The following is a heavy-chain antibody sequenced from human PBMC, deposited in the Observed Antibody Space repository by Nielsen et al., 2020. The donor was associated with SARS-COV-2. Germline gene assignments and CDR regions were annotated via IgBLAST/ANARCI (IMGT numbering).Heavy chain of an antibody. Sequence: SVKVSCKASGGTFSSYAISWVRQAPGQGLEWMGGIIPIFGTANYAQKFQGRVTMTRDTSTSTVYMELSSLRSEDTAVYYCARGATHYYYYGMDVWGQGTTVTVSS. CDR1: GGTFSSYA. CDR2: IIPIFGTA. J-gene: IGHJ6*02. V-gene: IGHV1-69*05. D-gene: IGHD2-15*01. CDR3: ARGATHYYYYGMDV.